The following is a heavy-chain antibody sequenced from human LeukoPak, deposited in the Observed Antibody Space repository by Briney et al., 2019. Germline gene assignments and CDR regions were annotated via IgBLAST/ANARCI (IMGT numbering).Heavy chain of an antibody. CDR1: GFTVSSNY. CDR3: AHKLGRYYGMDV. J-gene: IGHJ6*02. Sequence: GGSLRLSCAASGFTVSSNYMSWVRQAPGKGLEWVSVIYSDGTTYYADSVRGRFTASRDNSKNTLYLQMNSLGVEDTAVYYCAHKLGRYYGMDVWGQGTTVTVSS. V-gene: IGHV3-66*01. CDR2: IYSDGTT.